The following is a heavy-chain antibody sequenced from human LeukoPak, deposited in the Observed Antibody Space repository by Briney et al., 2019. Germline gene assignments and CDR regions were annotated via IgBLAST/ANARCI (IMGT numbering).Heavy chain of an antibody. J-gene: IGHJ4*02. V-gene: IGHV3-48*02. D-gene: IGHD3-3*01. CDR2: ISSSSSTI. CDR1: GFTFSSYS. CDR3: AREGERNDFWSGYYPYYFDY. Sequence: SGGSLRLSCAASGFTFSSYSMNWVRQAPGKGLEWVSYISSSSSTIYYADSVKGRFTISRDNAKNSLYLQMNSLRDEDTAVYYCAREGERNDFWSGYYPYYFDYWGQGTLVTVSS.